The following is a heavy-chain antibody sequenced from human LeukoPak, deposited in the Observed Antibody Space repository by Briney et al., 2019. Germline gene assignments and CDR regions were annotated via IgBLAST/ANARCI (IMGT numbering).Heavy chain of an antibody. D-gene: IGHD3-16*02. Sequence: PETPSLTRAVYGVSFSGYYWTWIRPPPGKGLGWIGEINNSGDINYNPSLKCRVTISVDTYKNQCSLRLSSVTAADTAVYYCARARWAGRASLPFDYWGQGTLVTVSS. CDR3: ARARWAGRASLPFDY. V-gene: IGHV4-34*01. CDR2: INNSGDI. J-gene: IGHJ4*02. CDR1: GVSFSGYY.